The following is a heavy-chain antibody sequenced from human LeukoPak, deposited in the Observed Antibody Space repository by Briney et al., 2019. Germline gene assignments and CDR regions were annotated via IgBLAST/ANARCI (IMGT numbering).Heavy chain of an antibody. D-gene: IGHD4-17*01. V-gene: IGHV1-69*13. CDR3: ASSYGDARSLDY. Sequence: SVKVSCKASGGTFSSYTINWVRQAPGQGLEWMGGIIPIFGTANYAQKFQGRVTITADESTSTAYMELSSQRSEDTAVYYCASSYGDARSLDYWGQGALVTVSS. J-gene: IGHJ4*02. CDR2: IIPIFGTA. CDR1: GGTFSSYT.